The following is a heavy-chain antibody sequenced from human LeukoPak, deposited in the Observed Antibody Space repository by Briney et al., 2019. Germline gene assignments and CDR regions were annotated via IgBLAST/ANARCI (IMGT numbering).Heavy chain of an antibody. D-gene: IGHD3-16*01. Sequence: GGSLRLSCAASGFTFSNYNMNWVRQAPGKGLEWVSSISTSSSYIYYADSVKGRFTISRDNAKNSLYLQMNSLRAEDTAVYYCARDDKGLGDAFDVWGQGTMVTVSS. CDR1: GFTFSNYN. J-gene: IGHJ3*01. CDR2: ISTSSSYI. V-gene: IGHV3-21*01. CDR3: ARDDKGLGDAFDV.